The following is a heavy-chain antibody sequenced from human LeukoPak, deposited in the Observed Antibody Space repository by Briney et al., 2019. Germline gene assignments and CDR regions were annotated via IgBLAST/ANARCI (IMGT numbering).Heavy chain of an antibody. CDR3: ARNVRLGSGELSFAPFKNWFDP. J-gene: IGHJ5*02. CDR2: IYSSGST. CDR1: GGSISSGSYY. Sequence: SETLSLTCTVSGGSISSGSYYWSWIRQPAGKGLEWIGRIYSSGSTNYNPSLKSRVTISLDTSKNQFSLQLNSVTPEDTAVYYCARNVRLGSGELSFAPFKNWFDPWGQGTLVTVSS. D-gene: IGHD3-16*02. V-gene: IGHV4-61*02.